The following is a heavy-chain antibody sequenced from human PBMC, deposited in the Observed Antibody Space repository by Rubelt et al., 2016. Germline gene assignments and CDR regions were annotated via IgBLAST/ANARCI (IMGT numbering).Heavy chain of an antibody. CDR2: IYWDDDK. CDR3: AHSIGSDYGDYGMDV. Sequence: QITLKESGPTLVKPTQTLTLTCTFSGFSLSTSGVGVGWIRQPPGKALEWLALIYWDDDKRYSPTLKSRLTTPKDTSQNLVVRTMTYMDPVDTATYYCAHSIGSDYGDYGMDVWGQGTTVTVSS. J-gene: IGHJ6*02. D-gene: IGHD4-17*01. V-gene: IGHV2-5*02. CDR1: GFSLSTSGVG.